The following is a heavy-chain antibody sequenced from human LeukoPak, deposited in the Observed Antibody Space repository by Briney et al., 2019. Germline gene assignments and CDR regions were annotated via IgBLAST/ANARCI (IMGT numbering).Heavy chain of an antibody. Sequence: GGSLRLSCAASGFTFSDYYLSWIRQAPGKGLEWVSYISSSGSTIYYADSVKGRFTISRDNAKNSLYLQMNSLRAEDTAVYYCARGGYDFWSGYYIFDYWGQGTLVTVSS. CDR1: GFTFSDYY. J-gene: IGHJ4*02. CDR2: ISSSGSTI. CDR3: ARGGYDFWSGYYIFDY. D-gene: IGHD3-3*01. V-gene: IGHV3-11*01.